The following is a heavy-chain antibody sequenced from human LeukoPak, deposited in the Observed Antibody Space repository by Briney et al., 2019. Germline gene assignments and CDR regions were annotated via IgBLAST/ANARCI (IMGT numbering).Heavy chain of an antibody. Sequence: KPGESLRLSCAASGFTFSDYYMNWIRQAPGKGLEWVSYISTSGTTMSYADSVKGRFTISRDSAKSSLYLQMNSLRAEDTAVYYCARGTTGTTDFDYWGQGTLVTVSS. CDR2: ISTSGTTM. J-gene: IGHJ4*02. V-gene: IGHV3-11*01. CDR1: GFTFSDYY. D-gene: IGHD1-1*01. CDR3: ARGTTGTTDFDY.